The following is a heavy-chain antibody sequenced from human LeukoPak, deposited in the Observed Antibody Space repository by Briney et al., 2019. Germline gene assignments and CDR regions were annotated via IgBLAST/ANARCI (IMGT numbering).Heavy chain of an antibody. V-gene: IGHV4-34*01. CDR3: ARPLLQLPYHYYGMDV. CDR2: INHSGST. D-gene: IGHD2-2*01. CDR1: GGSFSGYY. J-gene: IGHJ6*02. Sequence: PSETLSLTCAVYGGSFSGYYWSWIRQPPGKGLEWIGEINHSGSTNYNPSLKSRVTILVDTSKNQFSLKLSSVTAADTAVYYCARPLLQLPYHYYGMDVWGQGTTVTVSS.